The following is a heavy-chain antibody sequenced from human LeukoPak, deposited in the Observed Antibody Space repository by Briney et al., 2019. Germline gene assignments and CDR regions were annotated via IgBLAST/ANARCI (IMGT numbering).Heavy chain of an antibody. CDR1: GYTFTSYA. CDR2: INAGNGNT. Sequence: ASVKVSCKASGYTFTSYAMHWVRQAPGQRLEWMGWINAGNGNTKYSQKFQGRVTITRDTSASTAYMELSSLRSEDTAVYYCAGGYSSGWYQGTDFDYWGQGTLVTVSS. CDR3: AGGYSSGWYQGTDFDY. V-gene: IGHV1-3*01. D-gene: IGHD6-19*01. J-gene: IGHJ4*02.